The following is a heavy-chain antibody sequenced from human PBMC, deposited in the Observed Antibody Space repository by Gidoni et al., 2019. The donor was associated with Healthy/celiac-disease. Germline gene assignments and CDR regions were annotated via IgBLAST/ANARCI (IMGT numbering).Heavy chain of an antibody. V-gene: IGHV3-21*01. CDR2: ISSSSSYI. J-gene: IGHJ4*02. CDR1: GFTFSSYS. D-gene: IGHD1-26*01. Sequence: EVQLVESGGGLVKPGGSLGLSCAASGFTFSSYSMNWVRQAPGKGLEWVSSISSSSSYIYYADSVKGRFTISRDNAKNSLYLQMNSLRAEDTAVYYCARGVVGATWGCGWGQGTLVTVSS. CDR3: ARGVVGATWGCG.